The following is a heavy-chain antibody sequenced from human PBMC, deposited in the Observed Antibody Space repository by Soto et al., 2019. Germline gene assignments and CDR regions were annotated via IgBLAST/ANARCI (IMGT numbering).Heavy chain of an antibody. CDR2: IYYSGST. CDR1: GGSISSGDYY. Sequence: SETLSLTCTVSGGSISSGDYYWSWIRQPPGKGLEWIGYIYYSGSTYYNPSLKSRVTISVDTSKDQFSLKLSSVTAADTAVYYCARHGQYCSGGSCYSGLYNWFDPWGQGTLVTVSS. V-gene: IGHV4-39*01. CDR3: ARHGQYCSGGSCYSGLYNWFDP. D-gene: IGHD2-15*01. J-gene: IGHJ5*02.